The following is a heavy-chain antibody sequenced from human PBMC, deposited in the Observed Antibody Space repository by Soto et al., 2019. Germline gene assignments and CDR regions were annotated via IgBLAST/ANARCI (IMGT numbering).Heavy chain of an antibody. CDR3: ARGSSSDWSFYLDY. V-gene: IGHV3-33*01. CDR1: GFTFSSYG. J-gene: IGHJ4*02. CDR2: IWFDGSKK. D-gene: IGHD6-19*01. Sequence: GGSLRLSCAASGFTFSSYGIHWVRQAPGKGLEWVAVIWFDGSKKYYSDSVKGRFTISRDNSKNTLYLQMNSLRAEDTAVYYCARGSSSDWSFYLDYWGQGTLVTVSS.